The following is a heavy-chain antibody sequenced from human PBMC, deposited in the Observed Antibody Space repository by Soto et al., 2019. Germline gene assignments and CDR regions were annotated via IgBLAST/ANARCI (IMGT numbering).Heavy chain of an antibody. V-gene: IGHV3-48*03. CDR1: GFTFRSYE. Sequence: LRLSCATSGFTFRSYEMNWVRQAPGKGLEWVSYISSSGSTIYYADSVKGRFTISRDNAKNSLYLQMDSLRAEDTAVYYCARDQEAGSFFPYYYGMDVWGQGTTVTVSS. D-gene: IGHD6-13*01. CDR2: ISSSGSTI. CDR3: ARDQEAGSFFPYYYGMDV. J-gene: IGHJ6*02.